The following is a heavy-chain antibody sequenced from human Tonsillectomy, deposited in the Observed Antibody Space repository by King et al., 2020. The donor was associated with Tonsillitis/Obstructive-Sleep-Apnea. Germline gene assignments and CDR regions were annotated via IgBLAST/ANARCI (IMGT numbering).Heavy chain of an antibody. J-gene: IGHJ4*02. CDR1: GFTFEDYA. CDR2: ISWISGRI. V-gene: IGHV3-9*01. CDR3: AKDTSYQLWLVN. D-gene: IGHD5-18*01. Sequence: VQLVESGGGLVQPGRSLRLSCAAPGFTFEDYAMNWVRQAPGKGLEWVSGISWISGRIGYADSVKGRFTISRDNAKNSLYLQMNSLRAEDTALYYCAKDTSYQLWLVNWGQGTLVTVSS.